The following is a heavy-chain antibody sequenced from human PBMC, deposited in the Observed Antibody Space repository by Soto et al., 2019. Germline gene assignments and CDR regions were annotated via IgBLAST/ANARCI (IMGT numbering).Heavy chain of an antibody. J-gene: IGHJ4*02. V-gene: IGHV3-21*01. Sequence: GGSLRLSCAASGFTLRNSRMSWVRQAPGKGLEWVSSISSSTNYIYYADSVKGRFTISRDNAKNSLYLQMNSLRAEDTAVYYCARGRGAYDILTGYYPASFDYWGLGTLVTVSS. D-gene: IGHD3-9*01. CDR2: ISSSTNYI. CDR1: GFTLRNSR. CDR3: ARGRGAYDILTGYYPASFDY.